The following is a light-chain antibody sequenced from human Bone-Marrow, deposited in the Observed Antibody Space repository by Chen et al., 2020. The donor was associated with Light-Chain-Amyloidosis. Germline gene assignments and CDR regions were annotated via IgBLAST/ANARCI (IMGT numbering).Light chain of an antibody. Sequence: SYFLTQPPSVSVAPGQTARIACGGNNIGSTSVHWYQQTPGQAPLLVVYDDSDRPSGIPERWSGSNAGNTATRTISRVEAGDEADYYCQVWDRSSDRPVFGGGTKLTVL. CDR1: NIGSTS. CDR2: DDS. CDR3: QVWDRSSDRPV. J-gene: IGLJ3*02. V-gene: IGLV3-21*02.